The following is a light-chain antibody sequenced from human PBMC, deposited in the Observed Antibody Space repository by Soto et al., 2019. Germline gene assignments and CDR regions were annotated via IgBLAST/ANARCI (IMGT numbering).Light chain of an antibody. CDR2: AAS. V-gene: IGKV1-39*01. CDR1: QTITYF. J-gene: IGKJ2*01. CDR3: QQRFAIPKT. Sequence: DIQVTQAPSSLSASVGDRVTITCRARQTITYFVNWYQHKPGGAPKLLIYAASNLQSGVHSRFSGSGSGTDFTLTISSLQLEDLATYYCQQRFAIPKTFGQGTKV.